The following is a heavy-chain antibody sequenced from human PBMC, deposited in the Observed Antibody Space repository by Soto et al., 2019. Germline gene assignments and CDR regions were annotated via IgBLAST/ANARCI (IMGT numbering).Heavy chain of an antibody. V-gene: IGHV3-21*01. CDR1: GFTFSSYS. Sequence: PGGSLRLSCAASGFTFSSYSMNWVRQAPGKGLEWVSSISSSSSYIYYADSVKGRFTISRDNAKNSLYLQMNSLRAEDTAVYYCARGKLELPDYFDYWGQGTLVTVSS. D-gene: IGHD1-7*01. CDR2: ISSSSSYI. CDR3: ARGKLELPDYFDY. J-gene: IGHJ4*02.